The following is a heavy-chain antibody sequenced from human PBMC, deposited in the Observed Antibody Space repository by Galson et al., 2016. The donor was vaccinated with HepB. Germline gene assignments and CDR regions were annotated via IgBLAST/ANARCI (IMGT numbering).Heavy chain of an antibody. J-gene: IGHJ4*02. CDR2: IDHRGSA. CDR1: GGSITGLY. CDR3: AGCRAPASQFHF. D-gene: IGHD2-15*01. Sequence: SETLSLTCAVSGGSITGLYPSWVRQSPGTGLEWIGEIDHRGSAISNPALKSRVTMSVDSSNNTIPLRLHSVTAADTAVYFCAGCRAPASQFHFWGPGSRVSVSS. V-gene: IGHV4-34*01.